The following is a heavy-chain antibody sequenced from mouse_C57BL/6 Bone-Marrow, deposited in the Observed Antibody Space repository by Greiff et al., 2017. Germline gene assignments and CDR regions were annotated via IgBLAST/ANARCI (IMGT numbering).Heavy chain of an antibody. CDR3: ARRGDYDEVDY. V-gene: IGHV1-76*01. J-gene: IGHJ2*01. D-gene: IGHD2-4*01. CDR2: IYPGSGNT. Sequence: QVQLQQSGAELVRPGASVKLSCKASGYTFTDYYINWVKQRPGQGLEWIARIYPGSGNTYYNEKFKGKATLTAEKSSSTAYMQLSSLTSEDSAVYFCARRGDYDEVDYWGQGTTLTVSS. CDR1: GYTFTDYY.